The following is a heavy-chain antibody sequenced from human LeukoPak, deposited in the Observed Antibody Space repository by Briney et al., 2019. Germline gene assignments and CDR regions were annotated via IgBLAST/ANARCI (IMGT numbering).Heavy chain of an antibody. Sequence: GASVKVSCKASGYTFTSYYMHWVRQAPGQGLEWMGWINPNSGGTNYAQKFQGRVTMTRDTSISTAYMELSRLRSDDTAVYYCARAEEVGATASGNYWGQGTLVTVSS. V-gene: IGHV1-2*02. D-gene: IGHD1-26*01. CDR1: GYTFTSYY. CDR2: INPNSGGT. J-gene: IGHJ4*02. CDR3: ARAEEVGATASGNY.